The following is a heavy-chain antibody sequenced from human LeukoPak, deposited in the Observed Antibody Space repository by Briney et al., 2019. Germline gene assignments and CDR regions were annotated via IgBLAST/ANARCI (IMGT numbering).Heavy chain of an antibody. V-gene: IGHV4-61*02. CDR3: ARYCSSSSCYSDAFDY. J-gene: IGHJ4*02. CDR1: RGSGGSASSGSYY. D-gene: IGHD2-2*01. CDR2: IHTRGST. Sequence: SQTLSLTCTVSRGSGGSASSGSYYCSWIRQPAGKGLEWIGRIHTRGSTTYNPSLKSRLTISRDTSKNQFSLKLTSVTAADTAVYYCARYCSSSSCYSDAFDYWGPGSLVTVSS.